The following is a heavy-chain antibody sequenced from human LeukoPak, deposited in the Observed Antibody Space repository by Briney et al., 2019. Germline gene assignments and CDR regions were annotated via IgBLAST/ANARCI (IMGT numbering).Heavy chain of an antibody. CDR1: GCSITGYH. CDR2: IYSSGST. J-gene: IGHJ3*02. V-gene: IGHV4-4*08. CDR3: ARGNDFDI. Sequence: PSETLSLTCTVSGCSITGYHWSWIRQPPGKGLEWIGYIYSSGSTEYKPSLKSRATISADTSKNQFSLKLTSVTAADTAIYYCARGNDFDIWGQGTMVTVSS.